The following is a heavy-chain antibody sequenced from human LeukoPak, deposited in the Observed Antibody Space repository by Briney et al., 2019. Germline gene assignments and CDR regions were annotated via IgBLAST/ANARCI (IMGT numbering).Heavy chain of an antibody. D-gene: IGHD3-10*01. CDR2: INPNSGGT. V-gene: IGHV1-2*06. J-gene: IGHJ4*02. CDR1: GYTFTGYY. CDR3: ARKLYYGSEKLGNFDY. Sequence: ASVKVSCKASGYTFTGYYMHWVRQAPGQGLEWMGRINPNSGGTNYAQKFQGRVTMTRDTSISTAYMELSRLRSDDTAVYYCARKLYYGSEKLGNFDYWGQGTLVTVSS.